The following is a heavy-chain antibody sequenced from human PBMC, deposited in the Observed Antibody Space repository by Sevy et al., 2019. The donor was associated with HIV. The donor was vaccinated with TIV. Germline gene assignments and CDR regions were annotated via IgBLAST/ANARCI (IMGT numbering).Heavy chain of an antibody. J-gene: IGHJ3*02. Sequence: GGSLRLSCAASGFTFSSYAMHWVRQAPGKGLEWVAVIPYDGSNKYYADSVKGRFTISRDNSKNTLYLQMNSLRAEDTAVYYCARGSGRIQPWCAFDIWGQGTMVTVSS. D-gene: IGHD5-18*01. CDR1: GFTFSSYA. CDR3: ARGSGRIQPWCAFDI. CDR2: IPYDGSNK. V-gene: IGHV3-30*04.